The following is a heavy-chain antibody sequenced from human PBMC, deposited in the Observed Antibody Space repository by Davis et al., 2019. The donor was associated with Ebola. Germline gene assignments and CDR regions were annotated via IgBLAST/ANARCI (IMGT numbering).Heavy chain of an antibody. D-gene: IGHD4-17*01. CDR2: ISWNSGSI. V-gene: IGHV3-9*01. CDR3: ATGTVTDFDY. J-gene: IGHJ4*02. Sequence: PGGSLRLSCAASGFTFADYAMHWVRQAPGKGLEWVSGISWNSGSIGYADSVKGRFTISRDNAKNSLYLQMNSLRAEDTALYYCATGTVTDFDYWGQGTLVTVSS. CDR1: GFTFADYA.